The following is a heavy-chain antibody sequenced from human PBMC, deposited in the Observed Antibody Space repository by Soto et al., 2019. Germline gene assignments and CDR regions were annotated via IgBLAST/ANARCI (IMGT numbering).Heavy chain of an antibody. V-gene: IGHV4-39*07. Sequence: SETLSLTCTVSGGSISSSSYYWGWIRQPPGKGLEWIGSIYYSGSTYYNPSLKSRVTISVDTSKNQFSLKLSSVTAADTAVYYCARVGWGGDYYMDVWGKGTTVTVSS. CDR2: IYYSGST. CDR3: ARVGWGGDYYMDV. CDR1: GGSISSSSYY. D-gene: IGHD3-10*01. J-gene: IGHJ6*03.